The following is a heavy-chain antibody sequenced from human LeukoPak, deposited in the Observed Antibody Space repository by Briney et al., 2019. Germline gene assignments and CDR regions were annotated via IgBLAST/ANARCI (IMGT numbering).Heavy chain of an antibody. Sequence: SETLSLTCAVYGGSFSGYYWSWIRQPPGKGLEWIGEINHSGSTNYNPSLKSRVTISVDTSKNQFSLKLSSVTAADTAVYYCARYGIAAAVGWFDPWGQGTLVTVSS. CDR1: GGSFSGYY. CDR2: INHSGST. CDR3: ARYGIAAAVGWFDP. V-gene: IGHV4-34*01. J-gene: IGHJ5*02. D-gene: IGHD6-13*01.